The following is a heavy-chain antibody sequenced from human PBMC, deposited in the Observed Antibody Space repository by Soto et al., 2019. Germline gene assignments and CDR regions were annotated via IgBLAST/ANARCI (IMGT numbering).Heavy chain of an antibody. Sequence: GGSLRLSCAASGFTFSDHYMAWIRQAPGKGLEIVAHMSGSGNTMYYGDYVKGRFTISRDNAENSVFLQMISLRAEDTAVYYCVREGRSSTSCNTGCAFDIWGQGTMVTVSS. J-gene: IGHJ3*02. V-gene: IGHV3-11*01. CDR2: MSGSGNTM. D-gene: IGHD2-2*02. CDR3: VREGRSSTSCNTGCAFDI. CDR1: GFTFSDHY.